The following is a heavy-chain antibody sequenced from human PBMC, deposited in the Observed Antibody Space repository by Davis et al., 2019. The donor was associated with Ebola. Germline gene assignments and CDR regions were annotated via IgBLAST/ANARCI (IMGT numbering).Heavy chain of an antibody. V-gene: IGHV4-4*07. Sequence: PSETLSLTCTVSGGSISSYYWSWIRQPAGKGLEWIGRIYTSGSTNYNPSLKSRVTMSVDTSKNQFSLKLSSVTAADTAVYYCARTARDGYNFRYFDYWGQGTLVTVSS. CDR3: ARTARDGYNFRYFDY. CDR1: GGSISSYY. J-gene: IGHJ4*02. CDR2: IYTSGST. D-gene: IGHD5-24*01.